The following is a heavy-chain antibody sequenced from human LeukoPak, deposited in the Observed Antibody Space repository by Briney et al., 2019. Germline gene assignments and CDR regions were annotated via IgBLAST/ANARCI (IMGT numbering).Heavy chain of an antibody. D-gene: IGHD1-20*01. V-gene: IGHV3-48*02. Sequence: GGSLRLSCAASGFTFSTYNMNWVRQAPGEGLEWVSYISTSSSFIYYADSVKGRFTISRDNARNSLYLHMNSLRDEDTAVYYCARYTWSDRRGALDVWGQGTTVTVSS. J-gene: IGHJ6*02. CDR2: ISTSSSFI. CDR1: GFTFSTYN. CDR3: ARYTWSDRRGALDV.